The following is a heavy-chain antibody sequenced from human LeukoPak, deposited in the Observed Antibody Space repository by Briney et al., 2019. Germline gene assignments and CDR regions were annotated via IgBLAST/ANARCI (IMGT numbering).Heavy chain of an antibody. D-gene: IGHD6-19*01. CDR1: GGTFSSYA. Sequence: SVKVSCKASGGTFSSYAISWARQAPGQGLEWMGGIIPIFGTANYAQKFQGRVTITADESTSTAYMELSSLRSEDTAVYYCARGYRGGQWLVKTPYYFDYWGQGTLVTVSS. J-gene: IGHJ4*02. CDR3: ARGYRGGQWLVKTPYYFDY. CDR2: IIPIFGTA. V-gene: IGHV1-69*01.